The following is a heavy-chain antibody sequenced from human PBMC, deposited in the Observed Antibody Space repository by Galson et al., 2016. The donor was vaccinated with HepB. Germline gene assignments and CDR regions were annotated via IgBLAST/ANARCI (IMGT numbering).Heavy chain of an antibody. Sequence: SLRLSCAVSGFSFSTYAMSWVRQAPEKGLVWVSTIGGSGDNTYYADSVKGRFTISRDNSMNTLYLQMNSLRAEDTAVYYCAKDLLSDYVWGRYRFQDWGQGAPVTVSS. J-gene: IGHJ4*02. CDR2: IGGSGDNT. CDR3: AKDLLSDYVWGRYRFQD. V-gene: IGHV3-23*01. CDR1: GFSFSTYA. D-gene: IGHD3-16*02.